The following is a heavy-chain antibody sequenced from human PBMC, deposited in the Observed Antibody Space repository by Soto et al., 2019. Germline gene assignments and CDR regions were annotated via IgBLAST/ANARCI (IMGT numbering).Heavy chain of an antibody. J-gene: IGHJ5*02. Sequence: ASVKVSCKASGYTFTSYGISWVRQAPGQGLEWMGWISAYNGNTNYAQKLQGRVTMTRNTSISTAYMELSSLRSEDTAVYYCARDPGAYGARWFDPWGQGTLVTVSS. CDR3: ARDPGAYGARWFDP. V-gene: IGHV1-18*01. D-gene: IGHD4-17*01. CDR2: ISAYNGNT. CDR1: GYTFTSYG.